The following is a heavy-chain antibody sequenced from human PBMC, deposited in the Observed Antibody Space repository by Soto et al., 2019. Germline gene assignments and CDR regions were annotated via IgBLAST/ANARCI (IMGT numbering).Heavy chain of an antibody. D-gene: IGHD3-10*01. Sequence: QLQLQESGPGLVKPSETLSLTCTVSGGSISSSSYYWGWIRQPPGKGLEWIGSIYYSGSTYYHPSLKSRVTISVDRTKNQLSLKLSSVTAANTAVYYCARLTMVRGVMAYYYYYMDVWGKGTTVTF. V-gene: IGHV4-39*01. CDR2: IYYSGST. CDR3: ARLTMVRGVMAYYYYYMDV. J-gene: IGHJ6*03. CDR1: GGSISSSSYY.